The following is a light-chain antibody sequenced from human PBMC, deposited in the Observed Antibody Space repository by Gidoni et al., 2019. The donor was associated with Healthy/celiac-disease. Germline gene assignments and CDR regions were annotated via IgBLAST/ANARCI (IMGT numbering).Light chain of an antibody. CDR2: GAS. J-gene: IGKJ3*01. CDR1: QSVSSSY. Sequence: PGERVTLSCRASQSVSSSYLTWYQQKPGQAPRLLIYGASTRVTSIPARFSGSGSGTDFTLTISSLQPEDFAVYYCQQDYNLPPFTFGPGTKVDIK. V-gene: IGKV3D-7*01. CDR3: QQDYNLPPFT.